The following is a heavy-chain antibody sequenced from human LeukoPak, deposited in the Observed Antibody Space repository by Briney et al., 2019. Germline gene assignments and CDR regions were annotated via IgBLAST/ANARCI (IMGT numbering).Heavy chain of an antibody. CDR2: ISAYNGNT. V-gene: IGHV1-18*01. CDR3: ARGARMTTVTAADY. CDR1: GYTFTSYG. Sequence: ASVNVSCKASGYTFTSYGISWVRQAPGQGLEWMGWISAYNGNTNYAQKLQGRVTMTTDTSTSTAYMELRSLRSDDTAVYYCARGARMTTVTAADYWGQGTLVTVSS. D-gene: IGHD4-17*01. J-gene: IGHJ4*02.